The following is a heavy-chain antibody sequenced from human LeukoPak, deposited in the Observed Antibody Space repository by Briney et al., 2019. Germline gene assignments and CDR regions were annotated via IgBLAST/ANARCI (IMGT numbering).Heavy chain of an antibody. J-gene: IGHJ5*01. CDR2: IYYSGST. CDR3: ARAIAAAGTSGFDS. V-gene: IGHV4-59*01. D-gene: IGHD6-13*01. CDR1: GGSISSYY. Sequence: PSETLSLTCTVSGGSISSYYWSWIRQPPGKGLEWVGYIYYSGSTNYNPSLKSRVTISVDTSKNQFSLKLSSVTAADTAVYYCARAIAAAGTSGFDSWGQGTLVTVSS.